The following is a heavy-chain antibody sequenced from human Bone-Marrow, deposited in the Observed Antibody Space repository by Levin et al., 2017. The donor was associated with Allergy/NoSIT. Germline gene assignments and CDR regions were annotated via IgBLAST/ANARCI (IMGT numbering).Heavy chain of an antibody. V-gene: IGHV3-53*01. D-gene: IGHD3-10*01. CDR3: ARVRFPGYHGSGSYYNEYYFDS. Sequence: GGSLRLSCAASGFTVSGYYLSWVRQAPGKGLEWVSTIYDAGRTYYADSVKGRFTISRDNSKDTLYLQMNSLRADETAVYYCARVRFPGYHGSGSYYNEYYFDSWGQGTLVTVSS. CDR1: GFTVSGYY. J-gene: IGHJ4*02. CDR2: IYDAGRT.